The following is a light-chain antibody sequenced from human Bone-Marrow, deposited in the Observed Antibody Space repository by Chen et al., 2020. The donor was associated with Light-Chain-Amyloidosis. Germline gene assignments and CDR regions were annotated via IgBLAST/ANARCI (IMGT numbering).Light chain of an antibody. Sequence: QSALTQPASVSGSPGQSITISCTGTSSDVGGDNHVSWYQQHPDKAPKLMIYEVTNRPSLVPDRFSGSKSDNTASLAISGLQPEDEADYCCSSYTITNTLVFGSGTRVTV. CDR3: SSYTITNTLV. CDR2: EVT. V-gene: IGLV2-14*01. J-gene: IGLJ1*01. CDR1: SSDVGGDNH.